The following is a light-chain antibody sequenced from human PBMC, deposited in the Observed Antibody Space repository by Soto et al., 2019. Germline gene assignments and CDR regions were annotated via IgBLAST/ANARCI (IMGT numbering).Light chain of an antibody. V-gene: IGLV2-14*03. CDR2: DVN. Sequence: QSALTQPGSVSGSPGQSVTISCTGTTSDVGNYDYVSWYQQHPGKAPKLIIYDVNNRPSGVASRFSGSKSDNTASLTISGLRAEDEAEYYCSSFTTTSTLVVFGGGTKVTVL. J-gene: IGLJ2*01. CDR1: TSDVGNYDY. CDR3: SSFTTTSTLVV.